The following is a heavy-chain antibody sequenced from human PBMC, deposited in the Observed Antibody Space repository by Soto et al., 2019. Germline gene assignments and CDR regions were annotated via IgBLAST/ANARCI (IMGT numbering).Heavy chain of an antibody. CDR1: GFTFGDYA. V-gene: IGHV3-49*04. D-gene: IGHD6-6*01. J-gene: IGHJ1*01. CDR2: IRSKAYGGTT. CDR3: TDSSSSGHFQH. Sequence: EVQLVESGGGLVQPGRSLRLSCTASGFTFGDYAMSWVRQAPGKGLEWVGFIRSKAYGGTTEYAASVKGRFTISRDDSKIIAYLQMNSLKTEDTAVYYCTDSSSSGHFQHWGQGTLVTVSS.